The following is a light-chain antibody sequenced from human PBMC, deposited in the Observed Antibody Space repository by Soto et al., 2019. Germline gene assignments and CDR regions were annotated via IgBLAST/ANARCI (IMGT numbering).Light chain of an antibody. CDR2: DTY. CDR1: QSIETW. Sequence: DIQMTQSPSTLSASVGDRVTITCRASQSIETWLAWYQQKPGKAPKLLIYDTYDLQTGVPSRFSGTRSGTEFTLTISSLQPDDFATYYCQQYDHHSRTFGQGTKVEIK. CDR3: QQYDHHSRT. V-gene: IGKV1-5*01. J-gene: IGKJ1*01.